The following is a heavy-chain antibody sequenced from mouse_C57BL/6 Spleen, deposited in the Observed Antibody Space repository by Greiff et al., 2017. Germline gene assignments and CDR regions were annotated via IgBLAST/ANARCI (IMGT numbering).Heavy chain of an antibody. Sequence: QVQLQQSGAELVKPGASVKISCKASGYAFSSYWMNWVKQRPGKGLEWIGQIYPGDGDTNYNGKFKGKATLTADKSSSTAYMQLSSLTSEDSAVYFCARRTMVTAGDYYAMDYWGQGTSVTVSS. J-gene: IGHJ4*01. CDR3: ARRTMVTAGDYYAMDY. D-gene: IGHD2-2*01. CDR1: GYAFSSYW. V-gene: IGHV1-80*01. CDR2: IYPGDGDT.